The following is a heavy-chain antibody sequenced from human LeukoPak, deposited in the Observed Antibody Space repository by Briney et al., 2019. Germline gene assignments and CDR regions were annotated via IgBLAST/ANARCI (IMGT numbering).Heavy chain of an antibody. Sequence: ASVKVSCKASGGTFSSYAISWVRQAPGKGLQWMGGFDPEDGETIYAQKFQGRVTMTEDTSTDTAYMELSSLRSEDTAVYYCATGPDCSSTSCYMVIGYWGQGTLVTVSS. D-gene: IGHD2-2*02. CDR1: GGTFSSYA. CDR3: ATGPDCSSTSCYMVIGY. J-gene: IGHJ4*02. CDR2: FDPEDGET. V-gene: IGHV1-24*01.